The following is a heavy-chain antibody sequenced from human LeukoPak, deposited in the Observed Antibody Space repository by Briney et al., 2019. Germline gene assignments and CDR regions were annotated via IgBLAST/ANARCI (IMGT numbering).Heavy chain of an antibody. V-gene: IGHV3-66*01. Sequence: GGSLRLSCAVSGFTVSGNYMSWVRQAPGKGLESVSVIYSGGSTYSADSVKGRFTISRDDSKNTLYLQMNSLRAEDTAVYYCAKGGGSGWVDYWGQGTLVTVSS. D-gene: IGHD6-19*01. CDR3: AKGGGSGWVDY. CDR2: IYSGGST. J-gene: IGHJ4*02. CDR1: GFTVSGNY.